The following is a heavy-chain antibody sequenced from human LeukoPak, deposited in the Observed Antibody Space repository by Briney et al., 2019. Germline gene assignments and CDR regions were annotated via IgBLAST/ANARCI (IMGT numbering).Heavy chain of an antibody. V-gene: IGHV3-7*01. CDR3: ARDPGFSSFDY. J-gene: IGHJ4*02. CDR1: TFPFSTYW. Sequence: QPGGSLRLSCAASTFPFSTYWMTWVRQAPGKGPEFVANINQDGSVKNYVDSVKGRFTISRDNAKNSLYLQMNSLRADDTAVYYCARDPGFSSFDYWGQGTLVTVFS. CDR2: INQDGSVK. D-gene: IGHD3-3*02.